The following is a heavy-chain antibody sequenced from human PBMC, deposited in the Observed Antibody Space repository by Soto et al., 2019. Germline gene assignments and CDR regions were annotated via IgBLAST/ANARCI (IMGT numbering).Heavy chain of an antibody. CDR2: IIPIFGTA. CDR3: ARDRTTVTTLPMYYYGMDV. Sequence: QVQLVQSGAEVKKPGSSVKVSCKASGGTFSSYAISWVRQAPGQGLEWMGGIIPIFGTANYAQKFQGRVTVTADESTSTAYMELSSLRSEDTAVYYCARDRTTVTTLPMYYYGMDVWGQGTTVTVSS. V-gene: IGHV1-69*12. CDR1: GGTFSSYA. J-gene: IGHJ6*02. D-gene: IGHD4-17*01.